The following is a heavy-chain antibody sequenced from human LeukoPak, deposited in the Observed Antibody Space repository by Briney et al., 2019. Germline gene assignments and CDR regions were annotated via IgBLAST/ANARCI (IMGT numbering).Heavy chain of an antibody. CDR2: IYPGDSDA. Sequence: GASLKISCKGSGYRFTTYWIGWVRQLPGKGLEWMGIIYPGDSDARYSPSFQGRVTISADKSISTAYLQWSTLKASDTAVYYCATPTLGTIGEYLFDYWGQGTLVTVSS. J-gene: IGHJ4*02. CDR3: ATPTLGTIGEYLFDY. CDR1: GYRFTTYW. D-gene: IGHD1-7*01. V-gene: IGHV5-51*01.